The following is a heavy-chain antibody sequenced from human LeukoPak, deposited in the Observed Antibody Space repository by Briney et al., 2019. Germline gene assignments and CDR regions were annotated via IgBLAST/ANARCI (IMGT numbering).Heavy chain of an antibody. D-gene: IGHD2-15*01. CDR2: ISSGSSYI. CDR3: ARDLYCSGGSCAGYFDY. Sequence: GGSLRLSCAASAFTFSTYSMNWVRQAPGKGLEWVSSISSGSSYIYYADSVKGRFTISRDNAKNSLYLQMNSLRAEDTAVYYSARDLYCSGGSCAGYFDYWGQGTLVTVSS. J-gene: IGHJ4*02. CDR1: AFTFSTYS. V-gene: IGHV3-21*01.